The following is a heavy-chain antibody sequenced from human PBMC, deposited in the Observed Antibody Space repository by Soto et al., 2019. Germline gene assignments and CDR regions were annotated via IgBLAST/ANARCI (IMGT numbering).Heavy chain of an antibody. J-gene: IGHJ5*02. CDR3: ARDGIAAASTSWFNH. CDR1: GYTFTSHA. D-gene: IGHD6-13*01. V-gene: IGHV1-3*05. Sequence: QVQLVQSGAEEKKPGASVKVSCKASGYTFTSHAMHWVRQAPGQRLEGMGWINAGNGNTKYSQKFQGRFTITTDTSESTAYMGQISLRSEDTTVYYYARDGIAAASTSWFNHWGQGTLVTVSS. CDR2: INAGNGNT.